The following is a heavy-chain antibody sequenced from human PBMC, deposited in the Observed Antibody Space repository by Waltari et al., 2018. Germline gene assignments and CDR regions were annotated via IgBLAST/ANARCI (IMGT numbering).Heavy chain of an antibody. V-gene: IGHV1-8*03. J-gene: IGHJ6*03. Sequence: QVQLVQSGAEVKKPGASVKVSCKASGYSFTSYNINWVRQAAGQGLEWMGWMNPTSGSTGYAQKFQDRVTSTRNTSIGTAYMELRSLRSEDTAVYYCARDYGSGTYYYMDVWGKGTTVTVSS. CDR1: GYSFTSYN. CDR3: ARDYGSGTYYYMDV. CDR2: MNPTSGST. D-gene: IGHD3-10*01.